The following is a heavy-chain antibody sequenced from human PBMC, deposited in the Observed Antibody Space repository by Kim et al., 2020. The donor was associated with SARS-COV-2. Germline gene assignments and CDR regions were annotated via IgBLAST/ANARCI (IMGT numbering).Heavy chain of an antibody. CDR2: ISWNSGSI. CDR3: AKAPGSLHYDFWSGNWFDP. Sequence: GGSLRLSCAASGFTFDDYAMHWVRQAPGKGLEWVSGISWNSGSIGYADSVKGRFTISRDNAKNSLYLQMNSLRAEDTALYYCAKAPGSLHYDFWSGNWFDPWGQGTLVTVSS. J-gene: IGHJ5*02. V-gene: IGHV3-9*01. D-gene: IGHD3-3*01. CDR1: GFTFDDYA.